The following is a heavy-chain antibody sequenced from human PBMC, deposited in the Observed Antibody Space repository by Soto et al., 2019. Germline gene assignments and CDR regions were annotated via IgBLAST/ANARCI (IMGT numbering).Heavy chain of an antibody. CDR2: IYYSGST. CDR1: GGSISSGGYY. D-gene: IGHD2-8*01. V-gene: IGHV4-31*03. J-gene: IGHJ2*01. Sequence: NLSETLSLTCTVSGGSISSGGYYWSWIRQHPGKGLEWIGYIYYSGSTYYNPSLKSRVTISVDTSKNQFSLKLSSVTAADTAVYYCARARGYCTNGVCYRPWYFDLWGRGTLVTVSS. CDR3: ARARGYCTNGVCYRPWYFDL.